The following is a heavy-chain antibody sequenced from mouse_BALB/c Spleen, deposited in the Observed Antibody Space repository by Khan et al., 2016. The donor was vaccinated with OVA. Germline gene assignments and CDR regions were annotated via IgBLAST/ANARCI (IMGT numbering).Heavy chain of an antibody. J-gene: IGHJ4*01. V-gene: IGHV1-63*02. CDR2: IHPGSGNT. CDR3: ARPYYYGSTYDTMDA. CDR1: GYTFTNYW. D-gene: IGHD1-1*01. Sequence: QVQLKQSGPELVRPGTSVKMSCKAVGYTFTNYWIGWIKQRPGHGLEWIGDIHPGSGNTNYNEKFKGKATLTADTSSSTSYMEFSSLTSDDSAIYYCARPYYYGSTYDTMDAWGQGTSITVSS.